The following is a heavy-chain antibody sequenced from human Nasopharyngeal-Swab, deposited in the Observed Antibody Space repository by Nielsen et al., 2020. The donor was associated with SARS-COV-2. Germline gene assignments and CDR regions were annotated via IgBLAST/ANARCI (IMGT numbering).Heavy chain of an antibody. J-gene: IGHJ4*02. V-gene: IGHV4-4*02. D-gene: IGHD6-6*01. CDR1: GRSVSGTKG. CDR2: TSPYGGT. Sequence: SETLSLTCAVSGRSVSGTKGWRRVSQPPGKRLEWIEETSPYGGTNYNPSLKSRVIVSVDRSKNQFSLSLNSVTAADTAVYYCASSSSEKRGHDSWGQGTLVTVSS. CDR3: ASSSSEKRGHDS.